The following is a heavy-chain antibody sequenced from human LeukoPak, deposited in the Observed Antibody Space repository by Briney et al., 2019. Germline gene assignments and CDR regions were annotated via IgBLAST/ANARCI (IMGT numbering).Heavy chain of an antibody. J-gene: IGHJ4*02. Sequence: PGGSLRLSCAASGVTFSSYWMSWVRQAPGEGLEWVANIKQDGTEKYYMDSVKGRFSISRDNAKNSLYLQMNALRAEDTAVYYCARDVRPDYWGQGTLVTVST. V-gene: IGHV3-7*04. CDR1: GVTFSSYW. CDR2: IKQDGTEK. D-gene: IGHD6-6*01. CDR3: ARDVRPDY.